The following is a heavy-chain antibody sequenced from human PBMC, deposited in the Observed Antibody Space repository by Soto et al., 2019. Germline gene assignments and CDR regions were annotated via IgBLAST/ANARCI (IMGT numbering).Heavy chain of an antibody. CDR2: ISGSGGST. CDR3: GKGRSYYYYYGVDV. Sequence: PGGSLRLSCASSGCTFSSHAMTLVRQTPGKGLEWVSSISGSGGSTYYADSVKGRFTISRDNSKSTLYLQMNSLRAEDTAVYYCGKGRSYYYYYGVDVWGQGTTVTVSS. D-gene: IGHD1-26*01. CDR1: GCTFSSHA. J-gene: IGHJ6*02. V-gene: IGHV3-23*01.